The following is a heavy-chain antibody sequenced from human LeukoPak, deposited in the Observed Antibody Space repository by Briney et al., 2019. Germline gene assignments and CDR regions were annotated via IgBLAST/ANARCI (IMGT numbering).Heavy chain of an antibody. Sequence: PGGSLRLSCAASGFTFSIYAMSRVRQAPGKGLKWVSAVSGSGGTTYYADSVKGRFTISRDNSKNTLYLLMNTLRAEDTALYYCAKFSWPNSDLTEHPDYWGQGTLITVSS. CDR1: GFTFSIYA. CDR2: VSGSGGTT. J-gene: IGHJ4*02. CDR3: AKFSWPNSDLTEHPDY. V-gene: IGHV3-23*01. D-gene: IGHD1/OR15-1a*01.